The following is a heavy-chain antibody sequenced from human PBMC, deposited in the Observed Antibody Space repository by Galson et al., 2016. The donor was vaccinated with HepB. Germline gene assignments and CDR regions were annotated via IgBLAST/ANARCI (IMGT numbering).Heavy chain of an antibody. Sequence: SVKVSCKASGGTFTSYAISWVRQAPGQGLEWMGGIIPIFGTANYAQNFQGRAAITADESTTTAYMELISLRSEDTAVYYCVGQGYCGGDCDWGGMDVWGQGTTVIVSS. D-gene: IGHD2-21*01. CDR2: IIPIFGTA. J-gene: IGHJ6*02. CDR1: GGTFTSYA. V-gene: IGHV1-69*13. CDR3: VGQGYCGGDCDWGGMDV.